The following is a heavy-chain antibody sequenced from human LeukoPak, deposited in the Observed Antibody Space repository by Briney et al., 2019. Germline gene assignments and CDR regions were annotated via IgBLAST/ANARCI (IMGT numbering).Heavy chain of an antibody. V-gene: IGHV1-8*01. CDR1: GYTFTSYD. D-gene: IGHD6-19*01. CDR3: ARGIAVAGTNYYYYYMDV. Sequence: ASVKVSCKASGYTFTSYDINWVRQATGQGIEWMGWMNPNSGNTGYAQKFQGRVTMTRNTSISTAYMELSSLRSEDTAVYYCARGIAVAGTNYYYYYMDVWGKGTTVTVSS. CDR2: MNPNSGNT. J-gene: IGHJ6*03.